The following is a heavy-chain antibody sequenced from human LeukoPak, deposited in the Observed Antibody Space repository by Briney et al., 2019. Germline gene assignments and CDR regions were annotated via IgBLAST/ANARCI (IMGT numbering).Heavy chain of an antibody. V-gene: IGHV3-15*01. CDR2: IKSKADSGTK. CDR3: VTVDDFGDYVDY. Sequence: GGSLRLSCAASGFTFSDAWMTWVRQAPGKGPEWVGRIKSKADSGTKDYAAPVKGRFTISRDDSKNTLYLQMNSLKTEDTAVYYCVTVDDFGDYVDYWGQGTLITVSS. J-gene: IGHJ4*02. CDR1: GFTFSDAW. D-gene: IGHD4-17*01.